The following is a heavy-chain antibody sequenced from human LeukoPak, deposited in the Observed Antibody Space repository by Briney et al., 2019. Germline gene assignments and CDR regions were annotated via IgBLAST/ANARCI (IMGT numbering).Heavy chain of an antibody. CDR3: AKCSTSAYTTGWCNWIDP. CDR1: GFTFSSSA. Sequence: PGGSLRLSCAASGFTFSSSAMSWVRQAPGKGLEWVSAISNNGGYTYYADSVQGRFTISKDNSKSTLCLQMNSLRADDTAVYYCAKCSTSAYTTGWCNWIDPWGQGTLVTVSS. J-gene: IGHJ5*02. V-gene: IGHV3-23*01. CDR2: ISNNGGYT. D-gene: IGHD6-19*01.